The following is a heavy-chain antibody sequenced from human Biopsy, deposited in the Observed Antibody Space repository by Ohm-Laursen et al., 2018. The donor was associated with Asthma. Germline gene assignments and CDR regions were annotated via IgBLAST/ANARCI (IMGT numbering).Heavy chain of an antibody. CDR2: IHYSGST. D-gene: IGHD6-19*01. CDR1: GASIKTDDHY. CDR3: ARASVAASSNWFDP. Sequence: TLSLTCPVSGASIKTDDHYWSWLRRPPGKGLEWFGFIHYSGSTSYNPSLKGGVTISVDTSKNQFSLKLSSVTAADTAVYYCARASVAASSNWFDPWGQGTLVTVSS. V-gene: IGHV4-30-4*01. J-gene: IGHJ5*02.